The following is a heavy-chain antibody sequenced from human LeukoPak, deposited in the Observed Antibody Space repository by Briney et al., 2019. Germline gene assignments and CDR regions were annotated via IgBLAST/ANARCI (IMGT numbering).Heavy chain of an antibody. Sequence: GGSLRLSCSASGFTFSAYAMYWVRQAPGKGLEYVSGISNNGGSSFYADSVKGRFTISRDSSKNTLYLQMSSLRAEDTAVYHCVKITSVTGGDCWGQGTRLTVSS. D-gene: IGHD1-1*01. CDR2: ISNNGGSS. CDR3: VKITSVTGGDC. J-gene: IGHJ4*02. CDR1: GFTFSAYA. V-gene: IGHV3-64D*09.